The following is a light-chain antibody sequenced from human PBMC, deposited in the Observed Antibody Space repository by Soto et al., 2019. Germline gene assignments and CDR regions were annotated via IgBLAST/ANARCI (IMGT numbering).Light chain of an antibody. Sequence: QSVLTQPASVSGSPGQSITISCTGTGSDVGGYNYVFWYQQYPGKAPKLMIYDVSNRPSGVSNRFSGSKSGNTAALIIFGLQAEDEADYYCCSYTSSSTYVFGTGTKLTVL. CDR2: DVS. CDR1: GSDVGGYNY. CDR3: CSYTSSSTYV. V-gene: IGLV2-14*01. J-gene: IGLJ1*01.